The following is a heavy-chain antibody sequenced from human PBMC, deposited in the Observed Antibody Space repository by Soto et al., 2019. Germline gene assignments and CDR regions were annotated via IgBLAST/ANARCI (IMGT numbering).Heavy chain of an antibody. CDR3: AKGTLGMASASLDY. Sequence: EVQLLESGGGLVQPGGSLRLSCAASGFTFSSYAMSWVRQAPGKGLEWVSAISGSGGSTYYADSVKGRFTIARDNSKNTLYLQMNSLRAEDTDVYYCAKGTLGMASASLDYWGQGTLVTVSS. J-gene: IGHJ4*02. D-gene: IGHD5-12*01. CDR1: GFTFSSYA. CDR2: ISGSGGST. V-gene: IGHV3-23*01.